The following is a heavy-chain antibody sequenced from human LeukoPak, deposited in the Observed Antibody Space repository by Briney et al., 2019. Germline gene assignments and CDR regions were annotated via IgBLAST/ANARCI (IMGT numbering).Heavy chain of an antibody. CDR1: GFTFSSYA. D-gene: IGHD4-17*01. CDR2: ISGSGDST. CDR3: ARDEDYGDYT. V-gene: IGHV3-23*01. Sequence: GGSLRLSCAASGFTFSSYAMSWVRQAPGKGLEWVSAISGSGDSTYYADSVKGRFTISRDNSKNTLYLQMNSLRAEDTAVYYCARDEDYGDYTWGQGTLVTVSS. J-gene: IGHJ5*02.